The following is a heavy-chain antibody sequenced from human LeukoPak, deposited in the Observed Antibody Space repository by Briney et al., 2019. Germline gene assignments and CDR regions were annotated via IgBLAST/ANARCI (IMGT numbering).Heavy chain of an antibody. D-gene: IGHD2-2*01. CDR1: AFXFSDYA. V-gene: IGHV3-23*01. CDR3: AKVASLCTSTSCVRGGFDY. Sequence: GGSLRLSCTASAFXFSDYAITCVRQAPGKGLEWVSALSGSGANTYYADSVKGRFTIFRDNSRNTLYLQMNSLRAEDTAKYYCAKVASLCTSTSCVRGGFDYWGQGTLVTVSS. J-gene: IGHJ4*02. CDR2: LSGSGANT.